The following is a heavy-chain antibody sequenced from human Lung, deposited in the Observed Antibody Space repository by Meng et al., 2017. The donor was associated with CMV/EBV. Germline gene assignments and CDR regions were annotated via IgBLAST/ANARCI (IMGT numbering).Heavy chain of an antibody. CDR2: IKSKTDGETA. CDR3: IWNDLGDY. V-gene: IGHV3-15*01. J-gene: IGHJ4*02. D-gene: IGHD1-1*01. Sequence: EVELGESGGDSVKPGGPIRLSCAGVGFTFSNAWMSWVRQAPGKGLEWVGRIKSKTDGETADYNAPVKGRFTISRDDSKNTLYLQMNSLKTEDTAIYYCIWNDLGDYWGQGTLVTVSS. CDR1: GFTFSNAW.